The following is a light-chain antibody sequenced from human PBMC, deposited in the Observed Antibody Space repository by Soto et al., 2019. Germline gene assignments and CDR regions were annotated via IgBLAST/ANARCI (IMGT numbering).Light chain of an antibody. CDR3: QQRANWPLT. J-gene: IGKJ4*01. Sequence: EIVLTQSPCTLSLSPGERATLSWWASQSVSSSYLAWYQQKPGQAPRLLIYDASNRATGVPARFSGSGSGTDFTLTISSLESEDFAIYYCQQRANWPLTFGGGTKVDI. CDR2: DAS. CDR1: QSVSSSY. V-gene: IGKV3D-20*02.